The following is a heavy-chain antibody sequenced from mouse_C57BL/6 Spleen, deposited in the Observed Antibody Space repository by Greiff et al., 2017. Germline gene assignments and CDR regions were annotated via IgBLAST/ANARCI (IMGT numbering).Heavy chain of an antibody. CDR3: ASGGLRRYYAMDY. D-gene: IGHD2-4*01. CDR2: ISYDGSN. V-gene: IGHV3-6*01. CDR1: GYSITSGYY. Sequence: EVKLLESGPGLVKPSQSLSLTCSVTGYSITSGYYWNWIRQFPGNKLEWMGYISYDGSNNYNPSLKNRISITRDTSKNQFFLKLNSVTTEDTATYYCASGGLRRYYAMDYWGQGTSVTVSS. J-gene: IGHJ4*01.